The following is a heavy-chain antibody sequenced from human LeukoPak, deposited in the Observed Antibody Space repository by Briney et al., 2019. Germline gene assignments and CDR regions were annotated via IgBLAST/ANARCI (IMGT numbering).Heavy chain of an antibody. D-gene: IGHD6-6*01. Sequence: PGGSLRLSCAASGLTFSSYAMSWVRQAPGKGLEWVSAISGSGDITYYADSVKGRFTISRDNSKNTLFLQVNSLRAEDTAVYYCAKLRYSSSGYLDYWGQGTLVTVSS. J-gene: IGHJ4*02. V-gene: IGHV3-23*01. CDR1: GLTFSSYA. CDR3: AKLRYSSSGYLDY. CDR2: ISGSGDIT.